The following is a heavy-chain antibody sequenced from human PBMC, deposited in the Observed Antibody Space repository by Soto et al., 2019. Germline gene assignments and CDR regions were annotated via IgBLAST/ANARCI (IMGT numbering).Heavy chain of an antibody. V-gene: IGHV1-18*01. J-gene: IGHJ3*01. D-gene: IGHD6-13*01. CDR1: GYTFTTFG. CDR2: ISAYTGNT. Sequence: ASVKVSCKASGYTFTTFGISWVRQAPGQGLEWMGWISAYTGNTNYAQRLQGRVTMTTDTSTNTAYMELRGLTSADTAVYYCARVLGYSSSRCRHSAFDLWRQGTTVTVPS. CDR3: ARVLGYSSSRCRHSAFDL.